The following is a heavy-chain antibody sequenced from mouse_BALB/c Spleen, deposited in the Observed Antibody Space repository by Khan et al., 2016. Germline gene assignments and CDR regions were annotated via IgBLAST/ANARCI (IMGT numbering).Heavy chain of an antibody. CDR1: GFNIKDTY. V-gene: IGHV14-3*02. CDR3: GSGYDYDLLSY. D-gene: IGHD2-4*01. Sequence: VQLQQSGAELVKPGASVKLSCTASGFNIKDTYMHWVKQRPEQGLEWIGRIDPAHGHTKYDPKFQGKATLTADTSSNTAYLQLSSLTSEDTAVDYGGSGYDYDLLSYWCEGRLVTVSA. J-gene: IGHJ3*01. CDR2: IDPAHGHT.